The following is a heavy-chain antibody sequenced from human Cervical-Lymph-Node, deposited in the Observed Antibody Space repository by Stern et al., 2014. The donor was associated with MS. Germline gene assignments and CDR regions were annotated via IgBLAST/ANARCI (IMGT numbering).Heavy chain of an antibody. D-gene: IGHD3-10*01. CDR3: ARASPRGFDY. Sequence: VQLVESGAEVKKPGASVKVSCKASGGTFSSYAVNWVRQAPGQGLEWMGGVIPIFGRANYAQKFQGRVTITADESTNTAYMELSSLRSEDTAVYFCARASPRGFDYWGQGTLVTVSS. V-gene: IGHV1-69*01. CDR2: VIPIFGRA. CDR1: GGTFSSYA. J-gene: IGHJ4*02.